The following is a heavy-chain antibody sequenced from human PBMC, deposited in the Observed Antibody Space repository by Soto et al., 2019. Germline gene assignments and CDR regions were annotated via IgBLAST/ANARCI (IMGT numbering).Heavy chain of an antibody. CDR1: SDSISSSNW. J-gene: IGHJ6*03. V-gene: IGHV4-4*02. CDR3: ASATMVRGVTPYYYYYMDV. D-gene: IGHD3-10*01. Sequence: SETLSLTCAVSSDSISSSNWWSGVRQPPGKGLEWIGEIYHSGSTNYNPSLKSRVTISVDKSKNQFSLKLSSVTAADTAVYYCASATMVRGVTPYYYYYMDVWGKGTTVT. CDR2: IYHSGST.